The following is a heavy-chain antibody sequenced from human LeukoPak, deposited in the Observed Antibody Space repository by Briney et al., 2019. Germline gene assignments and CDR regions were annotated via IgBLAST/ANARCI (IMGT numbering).Heavy chain of an antibody. V-gene: IGHV1-2*02. CDR3: ARTDIVVVSAATLYYYYYMDV. Sequence: ASVKLSCKASGYTFTGYYMHWVRQAPGQGLEWMGWINPNSGGTNYAQKFQGRVTMTRDTSISTAYMELSRLRSDDTAVYYCARTDIVVVSAATLYYYYYMDVWGKGTTVTVSS. D-gene: IGHD2-2*01. J-gene: IGHJ6*03. CDR2: INPNSGGT. CDR1: GYTFTGYY.